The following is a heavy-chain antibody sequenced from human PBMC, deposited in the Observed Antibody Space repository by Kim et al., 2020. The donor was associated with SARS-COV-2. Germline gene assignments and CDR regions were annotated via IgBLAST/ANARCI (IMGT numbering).Heavy chain of an antibody. J-gene: IGHJ5*02. CDR3: AKHWGA. CDR1: GFTFSIYG. Sequence: GGSLRLSCAASGFTFSIYGMSWVRQAPGKGLEWVSAITGSGSGTYYADFVKGRFTISRDNSKNTLYLQMNSLRADDTALYYCAKHWGAWGQGTLVTVSS. D-gene: IGHD3-16*01. V-gene: IGHV3-23*01. CDR2: ITGSGSGT.